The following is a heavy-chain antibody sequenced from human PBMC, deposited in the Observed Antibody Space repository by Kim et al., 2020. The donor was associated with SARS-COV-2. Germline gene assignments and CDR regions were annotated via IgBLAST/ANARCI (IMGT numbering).Heavy chain of an antibody. J-gene: IGHJ4*02. Sequence: ADSVKGRLTISRDNAKNSLYLQMNSLRDEDTAVYYCAREEGYFSSGHDYWGQGTLVTVSS. V-gene: IGHV3-48*02. CDR3: AREEGYFSSGHDY. D-gene: IGHD6-19*01.